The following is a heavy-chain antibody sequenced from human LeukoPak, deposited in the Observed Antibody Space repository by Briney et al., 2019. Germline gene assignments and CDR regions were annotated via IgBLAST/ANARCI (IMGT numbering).Heavy chain of an antibody. V-gene: IGHV3-53*01. J-gene: IGHJ4*02. CDR2: IYSGGST. Sequence: GGSLRLSCAVSGFTVSSNYMSWVRQAPGKGLEWVSVIYSGGSTYYADSVKGRFTISRDNSKNTLYLQMNSLRAEDTAVYYCARVSSSSWYAVDYWGQGTLVTVSS. D-gene: IGHD6-13*01. CDR3: ARVSSSSWYAVDY. CDR1: GFTVSSNY.